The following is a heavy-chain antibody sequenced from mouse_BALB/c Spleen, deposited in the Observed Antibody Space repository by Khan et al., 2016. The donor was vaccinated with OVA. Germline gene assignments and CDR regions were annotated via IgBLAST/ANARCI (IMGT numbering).Heavy chain of an antibody. V-gene: IGHV3-8*02. J-gene: IGHJ3*01. CDR2: IIYTGYT. CDR3: ARSTYRYAFVY. Sequence: VQLKESGPSLVKPSQTLSLTCSVTGDSITTGYWNWIRKFPGNKLEYMGYIIYTGYTYYNPSLKSRISITRHTSNNQYSLQLNSVTDEATATYYCARSTYRYAFVYWGQGTLVTVSS. CDR1: GDSITTGY. D-gene: IGHD2-14*01.